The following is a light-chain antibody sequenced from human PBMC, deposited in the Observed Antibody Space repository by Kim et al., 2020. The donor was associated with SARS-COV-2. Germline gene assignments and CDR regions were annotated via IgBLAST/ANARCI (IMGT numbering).Light chain of an antibody. J-gene: IGLJ1*01. V-gene: IGLV2-14*03. CDR1: SSEVGGYNY. CDR3: TSYRSSGYV. CDR2: EVF. Sequence: QSALSQPPSVSGSPGQSITISCTGTSSEVGGYNYVSWYQQYPGKAPKLIIYEVFKRPSGVSNRFSASKSGNTASLTISGLQAEDEAAYYCTSYRSSGYVFGTGTKVTVL.